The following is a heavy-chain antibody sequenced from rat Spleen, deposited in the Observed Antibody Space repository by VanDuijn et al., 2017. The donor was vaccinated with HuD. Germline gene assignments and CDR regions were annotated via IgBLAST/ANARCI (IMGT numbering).Heavy chain of an antibody. CDR3: ARQEVGFGDY. D-gene: IGHD4-3*01. J-gene: IGHJ2*01. CDR2: ISYDGSST. CDR1: GFTFSDYN. Sequence: EVQLVESGGGLVQPGRSLKLSCAASGFTFSDYNMAWVRQAPKKGLEWVATISYDGSSTYYRDSVKGRFTISRDNAKSTLYLQMDSLRSEDTATYYCARQEVGFGDYWGQGVMVTVSS. V-gene: IGHV5-7*01.